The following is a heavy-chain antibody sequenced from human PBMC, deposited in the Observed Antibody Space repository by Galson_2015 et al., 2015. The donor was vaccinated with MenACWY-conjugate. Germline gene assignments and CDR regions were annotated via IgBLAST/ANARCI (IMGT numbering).Heavy chain of an antibody. Sequence: SLRLSCAASGFTFSNYYMHWVRQAPGEGLVWVSRINPGGSSTTYADSVKDRFTISRDNAKNTLYLQMNSLRPEDTAVFYCAKSRGASFYFDSWGQGTLVTVSS. CDR1: GFTFSNYY. V-gene: IGHV3-74*01. J-gene: IGHJ4*02. D-gene: IGHD1-26*01. CDR3: AKSRGASFYFDS. CDR2: INPGGSST.